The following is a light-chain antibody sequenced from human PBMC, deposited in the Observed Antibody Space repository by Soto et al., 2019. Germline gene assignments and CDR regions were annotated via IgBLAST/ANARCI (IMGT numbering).Light chain of an antibody. J-gene: IGKJ2*01. CDR1: QSVSSN. CDR2: GAS. CDR3: QQYNSYWYT. V-gene: IGKV3-15*01. Sequence: EIVMTQSPATLSVSPGERATLSCRASQSVSSNLAWYQQKPGQAPRLLIYGASTRATGIPARFSGSGSGTEFTLTISSLQSEDFATYYCQQYNSYWYTFGQGTKLEIK.